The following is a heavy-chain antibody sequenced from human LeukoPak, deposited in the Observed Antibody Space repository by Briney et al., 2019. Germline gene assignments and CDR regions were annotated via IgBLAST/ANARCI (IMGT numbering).Heavy chain of an antibody. CDR3: AKIGSWGSRSFDY. CDR2: VSGSGFNT. V-gene: IGHV3-23*01. J-gene: IGHJ4*02. D-gene: IGHD3-16*01. CDR1: GFTFSNYA. Sequence: GGSLRLSCAASGFTFSNYAMTWVRQAPGKGLEWVSAVSGSGFNTYYADSVKGRFTISRDTSKNTVYLQINSLRSEDTAIYYCAKIGSWGSRSFDYWGQGTLVTVSS.